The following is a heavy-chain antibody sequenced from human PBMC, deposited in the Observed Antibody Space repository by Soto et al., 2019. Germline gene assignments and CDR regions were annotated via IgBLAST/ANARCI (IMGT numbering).Heavy chain of an antibody. V-gene: IGHV3-48*02. CDR2: ISSSSSTI. D-gene: IGHD2-21*02. Sequence: PGGSLRLSCAASGFTFSSYSMNWVRQAPGKGLEWVSYISSSSSTIYYADSVKGRFTISRDNAKNSLYLQMNSLRDEDTAVYYCATSVVVTAMYYFDYWGQGTLVTVSS. J-gene: IGHJ4*02. CDR3: ATSVVVTAMYYFDY. CDR1: GFTFSSYS.